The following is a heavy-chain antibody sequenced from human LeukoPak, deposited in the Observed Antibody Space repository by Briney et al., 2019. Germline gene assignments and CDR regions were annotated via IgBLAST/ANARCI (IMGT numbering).Heavy chain of an antibody. CDR3: AKNRDNYYGSGSYTEPLIDY. V-gene: IGHV3-23*01. D-gene: IGHD3-10*01. Sequence: GGSLRLSCAASGFTFTSYAMTWVRQAPGKGLEWVSTISGSGGSTYYADSVKGRFTISRDNSKNTLYLQINSLRAEDTAVYYCAKNRDNYYGSGSYTEPLIDYWGQGTLVTVSS. CDR2: ISGSGGST. J-gene: IGHJ4*02. CDR1: GFTFTSYA.